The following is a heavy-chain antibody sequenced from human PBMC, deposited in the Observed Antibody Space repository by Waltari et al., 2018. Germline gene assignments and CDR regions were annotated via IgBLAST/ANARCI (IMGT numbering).Heavy chain of an antibody. Sequence: QVQLQESGPGLVKPSETLSLTCTVSGGSISSHYWSWIRQPPGKGLEWIGYISYSGSTNYNPSLRSRVTISVDTSKNQFSLKLSSVTAADTAVYYCARAPAIAAAVNWGQGTLVTVSS. CDR2: ISYSGST. J-gene: IGHJ4*02. CDR3: ARAPAIAAAVN. D-gene: IGHD6-13*01. CDR1: GGSISSHY. V-gene: IGHV4-59*11.